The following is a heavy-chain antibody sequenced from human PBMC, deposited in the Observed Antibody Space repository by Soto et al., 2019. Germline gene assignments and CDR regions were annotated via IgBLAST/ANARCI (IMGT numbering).Heavy chain of an antibody. V-gene: IGHV4-59*04. D-gene: IGHD2-8*01. CDR2: IYYSGST. CDR1: GGSISSYY. CDR3: ARDLGYCTNGVCL. Sequence: TLSLTCTVSGGSISSYYWSWIRQPPGKGLEWIGYIYYSGSTYYNPSLKSRVTISVDTSKNQFSLKLSSVTAADTAVYYCARDLGYCTNGVCLWGQGTLVTVSS. J-gene: IGHJ4*02.